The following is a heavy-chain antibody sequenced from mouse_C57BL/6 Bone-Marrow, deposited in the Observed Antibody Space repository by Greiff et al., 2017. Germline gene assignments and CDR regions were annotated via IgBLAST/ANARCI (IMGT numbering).Heavy chain of an antibody. CDR2: IRNKANGYTT. V-gene: IGHV7-3*01. CDR1: GFTFTDYY. CDR3: ARSLLLRYLWYFDV. J-gene: IGHJ1*03. D-gene: IGHD1-1*01. Sequence: EVMLVESGGGLVQPGGSLSLSCAASGFTFTDYYMSWVRQPPGKALEWLGFIRNKANGYTTEYSASVKGRFTISRDNSQSILYLQMNALRAEDSATYYCARSLLLRYLWYFDVWGTGTTVTVSS.